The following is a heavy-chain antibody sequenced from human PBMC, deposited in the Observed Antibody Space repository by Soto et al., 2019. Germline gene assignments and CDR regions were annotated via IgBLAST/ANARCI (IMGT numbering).Heavy chain of an antibody. J-gene: IGHJ6*02. CDR3: ARGPDIVLVPAAMLYYYGMDV. D-gene: IGHD2-2*01. V-gene: IGHV1-3*01. Sequence: GASVKVSCKASGYTFTSYAMHWVRQAPGQRLEWMGWINAGNGNTKYSQKFQGRVTITRDTSISTAYMELSRLRSDDTAVYYCARGPDIVLVPAAMLYYYGMDVWGQGTTVTVSS. CDR2: INAGNGNT. CDR1: GYTFTSYA.